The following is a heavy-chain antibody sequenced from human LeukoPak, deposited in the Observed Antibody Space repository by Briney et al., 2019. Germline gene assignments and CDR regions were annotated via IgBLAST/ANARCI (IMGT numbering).Heavy chain of an antibody. CDR2: ISYDGSNK. D-gene: IGHD2-15*01. V-gene: IGHV3-30*18. Sequence: GGSLRLSCAASGFTFSSYGMHWVRQAPGKGLEWVAVISYDGSNKYYADSVKGRFTISRDNSKNTLYLQMNSLRAEDTAVYYCAKSLLLRSADAFDIWGQGTMVTVSS. J-gene: IGHJ3*02. CDR1: GFTFSSYG. CDR3: AKSLLLRSADAFDI.